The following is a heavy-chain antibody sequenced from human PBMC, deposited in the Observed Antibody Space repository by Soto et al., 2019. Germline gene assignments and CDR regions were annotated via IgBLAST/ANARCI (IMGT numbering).Heavy chain of an antibody. Sequence: ASVKVSCKAIGYSFTSHYMHWMRQAPGQGLEWMGWVDPNGGGTNSAQKFQGSVTMTWDTSITTAYLDLTRLTTNDTATYFCATWVDYGDFEGFDFWGQGTLVTVSS. D-gene: IGHD4-17*01. J-gene: IGHJ4*02. CDR3: ATWVDYGDFEGFDF. CDR1: GYSFTSHY. CDR2: VDPNGGGT. V-gene: IGHV1-2*04.